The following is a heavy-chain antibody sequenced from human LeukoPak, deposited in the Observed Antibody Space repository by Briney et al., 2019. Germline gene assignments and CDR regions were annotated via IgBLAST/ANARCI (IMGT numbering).Heavy chain of an antibody. J-gene: IGHJ4*02. D-gene: IGHD3-10*01. CDR1: GFTFDDYG. V-gene: IGHV3-20*01. Sequence: GGSLRLSCAASGFTFDDYGMSWVRQAPGKGLEWVSGIIWSGGSTGYADSVKGRFTISRDNAKNSLYLQMNSLRAEDTALYHCARDDYGSGSWNDYWGQGTLVTVSS. CDR3: ARDDYGSGSWNDY. CDR2: IIWSGGST.